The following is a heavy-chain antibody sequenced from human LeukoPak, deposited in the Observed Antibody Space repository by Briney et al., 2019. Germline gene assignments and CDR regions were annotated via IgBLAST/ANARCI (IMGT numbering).Heavy chain of an antibody. CDR2: IRGSGGST. V-gene: IGHV3-23*01. J-gene: IGHJ4*02. CDR3: ANDSDGYNLDY. CDR1: GFSFSSYA. D-gene: IGHD5-24*01. Sequence: GGSLRLSCAASGFSFSSYAMNWVRQGPGKGLEWVSDIRGSGGSTNYADSVKGRFTISRDNSKITVYLQMNSLRAEDTAVYYCANDSDGYNLDYWGQGALVAVSS.